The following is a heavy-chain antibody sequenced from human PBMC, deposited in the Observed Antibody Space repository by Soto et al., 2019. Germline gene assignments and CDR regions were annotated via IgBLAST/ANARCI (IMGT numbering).Heavy chain of an antibody. CDR1: GYTFTKYY. J-gene: IGHJ6*03. Sequence: GASVKVSCKASGYTFTKYYIHWVRQAPGQGLEWMAIINPNNGNTNYAQKLQGRVTMTTDTSTSTAYMELRSLRSDDTAVYYCARGPGSSSWYPNYYYYYMDVWGKGTTVTVSS. CDR3: ARGPGSSSWYPNYYYYYMDV. V-gene: IGHV1-18*01. D-gene: IGHD6-13*01. CDR2: INPNNGNT.